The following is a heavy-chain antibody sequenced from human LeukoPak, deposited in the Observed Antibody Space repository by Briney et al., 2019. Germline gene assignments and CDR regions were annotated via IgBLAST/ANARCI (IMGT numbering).Heavy chain of an antibody. J-gene: IGHJ3*02. Sequence: PSETLSLTCSVSGGSVDTTDYYWAWIRQSPGTGLEWVATVYYRDSVYYNPSLKSRVSIYADIDKNHFSLDIKSLTAADTATYYCAKSNGYGLIDIWGQGTMVTVSS. CDR2: VYYRDSV. V-gene: IGHV4-39*07. CDR3: AKSNGYGLIDI. D-gene: IGHD3-10*01. CDR1: GGSVDTTDYY.